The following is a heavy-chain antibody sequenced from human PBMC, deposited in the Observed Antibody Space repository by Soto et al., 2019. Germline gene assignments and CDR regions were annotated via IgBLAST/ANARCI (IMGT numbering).Heavy chain of an antibody. Sequence: GESLKISCHASGYSFTTYWIAWVRQTPGRGLEWMGIIYPGDSEIKYSPSFDGQVTFSVDKSTSTAYLQWIGLKTSDTGMYFCARSTAGNSLATFDFWGQGSLVTVYS. D-gene: IGHD5-12*01. CDR3: ARSTAGNSLATFDF. CDR1: GYSFTTYW. J-gene: IGHJ4*02. V-gene: IGHV5-51*01. CDR2: IYPGDSEI.